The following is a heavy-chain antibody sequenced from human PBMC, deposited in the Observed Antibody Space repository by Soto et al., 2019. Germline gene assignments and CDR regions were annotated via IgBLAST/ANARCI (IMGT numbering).Heavy chain of an antibody. D-gene: IGHD2-2*01. CDR3: ARVRTSCSATSCYLDP. CDR1: GGSVSSSNW. Sequence: SETLSLTCAVSGGSVSSSNWWNWVRQPPGKGLEWIGEISHSGTTYYNPSLRSRVTISIDTSNNYFSLRLTSVTAEDTAVYYCARVRTSCSATSCYLDPWGQGTLVTVSS. CDR2: ISHSGTT. J-gene: IGHJ5*02. V-gene: IGHV4-4*02.